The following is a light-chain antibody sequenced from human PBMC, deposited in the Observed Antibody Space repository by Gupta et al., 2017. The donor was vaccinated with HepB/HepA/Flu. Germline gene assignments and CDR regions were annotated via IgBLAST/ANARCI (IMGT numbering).Light chain of an antibody. V-gene: IGLV1-44*01. CDR3: AAWYDSSNGRV. Sequence: QSVLPQPPSASGPPGQRVTISCSGSSSNIGSTPVNCYQPLPGTAPKLLIYSNNQRHSAVPDRFSGSKSVTSASMATSGLQAEDEADYYCAAWYDSSNGRVFGGGTKLTVL. CDR2: SNN. CDR1: SSNIGSTP. J-gene: IGLJ2*01.